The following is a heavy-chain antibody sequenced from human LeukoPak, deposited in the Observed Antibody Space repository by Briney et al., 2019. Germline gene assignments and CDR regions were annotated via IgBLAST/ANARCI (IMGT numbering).Heavy chain of an antibody. J-gene: IGHJ2*01. Sequence: ASVKVSCKASGYTFTGYYMHWVRQAPGQGLEWMGWINPNSGGANYAQKFQGRVTMTRDTSISTAYMELSRLRSDDTAVYYCASPMRTVGATPYWYSDLWGRGTLVTVSS. D-gene: IGHD1-26*01. CDR3: ASPMRTVGATPYWYSDL. V-gene: IGHV1-2*02. CDR1: GYTFTGYY. CDR2: INPNSGGA.